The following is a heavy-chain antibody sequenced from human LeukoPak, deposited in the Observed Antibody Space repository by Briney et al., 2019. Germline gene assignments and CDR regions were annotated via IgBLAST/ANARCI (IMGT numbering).Heavy chain of an antibody. CDR1: GFSSSGHA. CDR3: ARDASPLIAARRGFDY. Sequence: GGSLRLSCAASGFSSSGHAMHWVRQAPGKGLEWVAVISYDGSNNYFADSVKGRFTVSRDNSKSTLYLQMNSLRTEDTAVYYCARDASPLIAARRGFDYWGQGTQVTVSS. V-gene: IGHV3-30-3*01. J-gene: IGHJ4*02. CDR2: ISYDGSNN. D-gene: IGHD6-6*01.